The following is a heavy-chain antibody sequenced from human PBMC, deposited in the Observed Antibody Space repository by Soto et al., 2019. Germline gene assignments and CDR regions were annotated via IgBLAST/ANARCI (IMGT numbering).Heavy chain of an antibody. V-gene: IGHV3-74*01. CDR2: IHSDGSAT. J-gene: IGHJ4*02. D-gene: IGHD3-10*01. CDR3: ARGDRGAFDD. CDR1: GFTFSYYW. Sequence: EVQLVESGGDLVQPGGSLRLSCAASGFTFSYYWMHWVRQPPGKGLVWVSRIHSDGSATTYADSVKGRFTISRDNAKNTLYLQMNRLTADDTAVYYCARGDRGAFDDWGQGTLVTVSS.